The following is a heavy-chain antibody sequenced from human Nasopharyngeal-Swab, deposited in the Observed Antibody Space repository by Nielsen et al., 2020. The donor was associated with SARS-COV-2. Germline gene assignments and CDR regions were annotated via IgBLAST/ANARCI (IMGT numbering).Heavy chain of an antibody. J-gene: IGHJ4*02. CDR3: TALRSYYYDSTDPSGY. CDR2: IKSKTDGGTT. D-gene: IGHD3-22*01. Sequence: WIRQPPGKGLEWVGRIKSKTDGGTTDYAAPVKGRFTISRDDSKNTLYLQMNSLKTEDTAVYYCTALRSYYYDSTDPSGYWGQGTLVTVSS. V-gene: IGHV3-15*01.